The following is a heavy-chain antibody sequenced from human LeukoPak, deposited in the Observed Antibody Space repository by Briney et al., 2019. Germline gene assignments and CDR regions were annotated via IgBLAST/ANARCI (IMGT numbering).Heavy chain of an antibody. CDR3: AREVSGSPNNWFDP. Sequence: SETLSLTCAVSGGSMSSGSSCWSWIRQPPGEGLEWIGHIFYSGSTYYNPSLKSRLTMSVDRSKNQFSLNLSSVTAADTAVYYCAREVSGSPNNWFDPWGQGTLVTVSS. J-gene: IGHJ5*02. V-gene: IGHV4-30-4*07. CDR1: GGSMSSGSSC. D-gene: IGHD3-10*01. CDR2: IFYSGST.